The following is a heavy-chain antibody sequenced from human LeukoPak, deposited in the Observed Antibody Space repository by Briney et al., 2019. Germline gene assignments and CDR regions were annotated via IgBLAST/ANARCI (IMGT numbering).Heavy chain of an antibody. J-gene: IGHJ4*02. D-gene: IGHD3-22*01. CDR2: INTDGSNR. Sequence: PGGSLRLSCAASGLTFSAAWMSWVRQAPGEGLEWVATINTDGSNRYYVDSVKGRFTISRDNAKNSLYLQMDSLRADDTALYYCADFDRSWGQGTLVTVSS. CDR1: GLTFSAAW. CDR3: ADFDRS. V-gene: IGHV3-7*01.